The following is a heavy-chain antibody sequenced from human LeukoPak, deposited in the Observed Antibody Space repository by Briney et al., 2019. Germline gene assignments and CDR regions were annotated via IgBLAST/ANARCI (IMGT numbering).Heavy chain of an antibody. CDR2: IYNSAST. CDR1: GGSVSTYY. Sequence: SETLSLTCTVSGGSVSTYYWNWIRQPAGKGLEWIGRIYNSASTDYNPSLESRVTISVDRSKNQFSLKLSSVTAADTAVYYCARRPGYCSAGSCVGDYWGQGTLVTVSS. J-gene: IGHJ4*02. V-gene: IGHV4-4*07. CDR3: ARRPGYCSAGSCVGDY. D-gene: IGHD2-15*01.